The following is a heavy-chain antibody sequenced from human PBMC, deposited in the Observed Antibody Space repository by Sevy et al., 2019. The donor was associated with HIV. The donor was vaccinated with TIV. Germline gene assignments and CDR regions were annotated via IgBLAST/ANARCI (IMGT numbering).Heavy chain of an antibody. D-gene: IGHD2-21*01. CDR1: GFTFSDYF. CDR3: ARELWPGDY. CDR2: INQDGSQK. V-gene: IGHV3-7*01. J-gene: IGHJ4*02. Sequence: GESLKISCAASGFTFSDYFMGWVRQAPGRGLEWVANINQDGSQKNYVDSVKGRFTISRDNAKKSLYLQMNRLRVDDTAVYYCARELWPGDYWGQGTLVTVSS.